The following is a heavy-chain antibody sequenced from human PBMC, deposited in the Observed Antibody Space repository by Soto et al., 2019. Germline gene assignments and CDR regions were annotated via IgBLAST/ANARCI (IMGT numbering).Heavy chain of an antibody. J-gene: IGHJ4*02. CDR2: ISGSGDNT. CDR1: GFTFSNYA. V-gene: IGHV3-23*01. D-gene: IGHD6-6*01. Sequence: EVQLLESGGGLVQPGGSLRLSSAASGFTFSNYAMTWVRQAPGKGLEWVSTISGSGDNTYYADSVRGRFTISRDNSKNTLYLQMNSLRADDTAVYYCAKRPLAARHTDYWGQGTLVTVSS. CDR3: AKRPLAARHTDY.